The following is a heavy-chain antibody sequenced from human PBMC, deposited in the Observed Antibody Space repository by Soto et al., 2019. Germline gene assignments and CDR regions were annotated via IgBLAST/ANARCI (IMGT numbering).Heavy chain of an antibody. CDR2: IKSKTDGGTT. CDR1: GFTFSNAW. Sequence: PGGSLRLSCAASGFTFSNAWMSWVRQAPGKGLEWVGRIKSKTDGGTTDYAAPVKGRFTISRDDSKNTLYLQMNSLKTEDTAVYYCTSSGYSSSWYGGGGREDYYYYGMDVWGQGTTVTVS. V-gene: IGHV3-15*01. J-gene: IGHJ6*02. D-gene: IGHD6-13*01. CDR3: TSSGYSSSWYGGGGREDYYYYGMDV.